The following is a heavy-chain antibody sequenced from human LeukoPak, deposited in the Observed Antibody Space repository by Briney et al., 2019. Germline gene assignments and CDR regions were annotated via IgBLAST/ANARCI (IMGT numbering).Heavy chain of an antibody. CDR1: GSRFTSYW. CDR3: ARLFEGDYVGWFDR. D-gene: IGHD4-17*01. J-gene: IGHJ5*02. V-gene: IGHV5-10-1*01. CDR2: IDPSDSYT. Sequence: GESLQISCKGSGSRFTSYWISWVRQMPGKGLEWLGRIDPSDSYTNYSPSFQGHVTISADKPISTTYLQWSRLKASDTAMYYCARLFEGDYVGWFDRWGQGTLVTVSS.